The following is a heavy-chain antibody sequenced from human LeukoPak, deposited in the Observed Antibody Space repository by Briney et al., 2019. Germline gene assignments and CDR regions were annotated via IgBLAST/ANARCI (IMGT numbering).Heavy chain of an antibody. J-gene: IGHJ4*02. CDR1: GFTVSSYA. D-gene: IGHD3-22*01. CDR3: AKYYGYYHDQYFDY. CDR2: ISGSGGST. Sequence: GGSLRLSCAASGFTVSSYAMSWVRQAPGKGLEWVSAISGSGGSTYYADSVKGRFTISRDNSKNTLYLQVNSLRAEDTAVYYCAKYYGYYHDQYFDYWGRGTLVTVSS. V-gene: IGHV3-23*01.